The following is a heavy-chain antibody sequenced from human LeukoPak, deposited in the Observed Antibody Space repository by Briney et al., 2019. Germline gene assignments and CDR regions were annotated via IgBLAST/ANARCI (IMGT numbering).Heavy chain of an antibody. D-gene: IGHD2-15*01. V-gene: IGHV1-18*01. Sequence: ASVKVSCKASGYTFTSYGISWVRQAPGQGLEWMGWISAYNGNTNYAQKLQGRVTMTTDASTTTAYMELRGLRSDDTAVYNCARTVAASYYYYYYMDVWGKGTTVTVSS. CDR2: ISAYNGNT. CDR3: ARTVAASYYYYYYMDV. J-gene: IGHJ6*03. CDR1: GYTFTSYG.